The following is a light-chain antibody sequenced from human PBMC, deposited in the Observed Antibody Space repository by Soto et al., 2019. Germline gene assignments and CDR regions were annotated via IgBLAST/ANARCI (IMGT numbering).Light chain of an antibody. CDR2: AAS. V-gene: IGKV1-39*01. CDR1: QSISSY. Sequence: QLTQSPSSLSASVGDSVTITCXASQSISSYLNWYQQKPGKAPKLLIYAASSLQSGVPSRFSGSGSGTDFTLTISSLQPEDFATYYCQQSYSTLSITFGQGTRLEIK. J-gene: IGKJ5*01. CDR3: QQSYSTLSIT.